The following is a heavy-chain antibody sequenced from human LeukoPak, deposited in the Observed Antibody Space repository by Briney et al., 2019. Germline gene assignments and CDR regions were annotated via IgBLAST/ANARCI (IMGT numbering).Heavy chain of an antibody. CDR2: INTDNGNT. Sequence: ASVKVSCRTSGYTFTKHPMHWVRQAPGQRLEWMGWINTDNGNTKYSEKFQGRVAITRDTSASTVYMELNSLTSEDTALYYCAPLIGAYFDYWGQGTLVTVSS. D-gene: IGHD3-10*01. V-gene: IGHV1-3*04. CDR1: GYTFTKHP. J-gene: IGHJ4*02. CDR3: APLIGAYFDY.